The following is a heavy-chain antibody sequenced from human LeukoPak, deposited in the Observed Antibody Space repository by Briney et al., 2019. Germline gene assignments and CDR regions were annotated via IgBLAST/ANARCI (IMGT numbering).Heavy chain of an antibody. CDR2: ISYSGST. J-gene: IGHJ5*02. Sequence: KPSETLSLTCTVSGGSISSNIYYWGWIRQPPGKRLEWIGSISYSGSTYYSPSLKSRVTISVDTSKNQFSLKLSSVTAADTAVYYCASFGDYLNWFDPWGQGTLVTVSS. CDR1: GGSISSNIYY. CDR3: ASFGDYLNWFDP. D-gene: IGHD4-17*01. V-gene: IGHV4-39*01.